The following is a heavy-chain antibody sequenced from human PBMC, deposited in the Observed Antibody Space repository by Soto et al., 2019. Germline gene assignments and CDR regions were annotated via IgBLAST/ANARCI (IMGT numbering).Heavy chain of an antibody. CDR1: GFTFSNYW. V-gene: IGHV3-7*01. CDR2: INQDGSEK. J-gene: IGHJ6*02. D-gene: IGHD6-13*01. CDR3: ARDIGRTAGGYYYHHAMDV. Sequence: GESLRLSCAASGFTFSNYWMNWVRQAPGKGLEWVANINQDGSEKYFVDSVKGRFTISRDNAKNSLYLQMNSLRAEDTAVYYCARDIGRTAGGYYYHHAMDVWGQRTTAIGS.